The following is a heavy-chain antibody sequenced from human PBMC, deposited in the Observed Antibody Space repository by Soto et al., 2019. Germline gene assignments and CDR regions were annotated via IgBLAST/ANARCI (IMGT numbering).Heavy chain of an antibody. V-gene: IGHV4-59*01. Sequence: SETLSLTCTVSGGSISSYYWSWIRQPPGKGLEWIGYIYYSGSTNYNPSLKSRVTISVDTSKNQFYLKLSSVTAADTAVYFCARDLHSSSWYWFDPWGQGALVTVSS. CDR3: ARDLHSSSWYWFDP. CDR1: GGSISSYY. J-gene: IGHJ5*02. CDR2: IYYSGST. D-gene: IGHD6-13*01.